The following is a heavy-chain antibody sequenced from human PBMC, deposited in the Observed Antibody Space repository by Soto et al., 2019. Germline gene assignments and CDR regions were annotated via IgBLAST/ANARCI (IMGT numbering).Heavy chain of an antibody. CDR1: GFTFSSYS. Sequence: GGSLRLSCAASGFTFSSYSMNWVRQAPGKGLEWVSSISSSSYIYYADSVKGRFTISRDNAKNSLYLQMNSLRAEDTAVYYCARDLIAAADHFDYWGQGTLVTVSS. J-gene: IGHJ4*02. D-gene: IGHD6-13*01. CDR2: ISSSSYI. CDR3: ARDLIAAADHFDY. V-gene: IGHV3-21*01.